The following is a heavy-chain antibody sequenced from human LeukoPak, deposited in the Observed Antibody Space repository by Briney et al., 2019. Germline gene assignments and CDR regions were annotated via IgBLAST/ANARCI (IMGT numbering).Heavy chain of an antibody. CDR3: ASNKGQWLFSD. J-gene: IGHJ4*02. V-gene: IGHV4-59*08. CDR1: GGSISSYY. CDR2: IYYSGST. D-gene: IGHD6-19*01. Sequence: SETLSLTCNVSGGSISSYYWSWIRQPPGKGLEWIGNIYYSGSTNYNPSLKSRVTISVDTSKNQFSLRLSSVTAADTAVYYCASNKGQWLFSDWGQGTLVTVSS.